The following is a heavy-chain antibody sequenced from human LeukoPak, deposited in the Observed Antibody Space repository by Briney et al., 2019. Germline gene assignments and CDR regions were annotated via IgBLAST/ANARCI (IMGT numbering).Heavy chain of an antibody. V-gene: IGHV3-23*01. Sequence: QTGGSLRLSCAASGFTFSSYAMSWVRQAPGKELEWVSAISGSGGSTYYADSVKGPFTIARDNSKNTLYLQINSLRAEDTALYYCAKGAAIGIYANFYYWGQGTLVTVSS. CDR2: ISGSGGST. CDR3: AKGAAIGIYANFYY. J-gene: IGHJ4*02. D-gene: IGHD6-13*01. CDR1: GFTFSSYA.